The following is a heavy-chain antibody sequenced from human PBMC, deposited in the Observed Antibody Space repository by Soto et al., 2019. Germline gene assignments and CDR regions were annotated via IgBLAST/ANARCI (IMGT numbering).Heavy chain of an antibody. CDR1: GFTFSDYY. CDR3: AREPVDTAMGFFDY. Sequence: QEQLVESGGGLVKPGGSLRLSCAASGFTFSDYYMSWIRQAPGKGLEWVAVIWYDGSNKYYADSVKGRFTISRDNSKNTLYLQMNSLRAEDTAVYYCAREPVDTAMGFFDYWGQGTLVTVSS. V-gene: IGHV3-33*08. CDR2: IWYDGSNK. J-gene: IGHJ4*02. D-gene: IGHD5-18*01.